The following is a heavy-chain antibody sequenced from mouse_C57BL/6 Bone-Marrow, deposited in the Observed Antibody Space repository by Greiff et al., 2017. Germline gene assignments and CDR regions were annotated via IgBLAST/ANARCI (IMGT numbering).Heavy chain of an antibody. J-gene: IGHJ2*01. CDR2: IDPENGDT. D-gene: IGHD1-1*01. CDR3: TALYYYGSSSYYFDY. CDR1: GFNFKDDY. V-gene: IGHV14-4*01. Sequence: VQLKQSGAELVRPGASVKLSCTASGFNFKDDYMHWVKQRPEQGLEWIGWIDPENGDTEYASKFKGKATITADTSSNTAYLQLSSLTSEDTAVYYCTALYYYGSSSYYFDYWGQGTTLTVSS.